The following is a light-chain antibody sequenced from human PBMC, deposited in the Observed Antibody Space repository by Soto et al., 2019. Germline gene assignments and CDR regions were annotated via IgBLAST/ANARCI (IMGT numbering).Light chain of an antibody. Sequence: IGLTQSPGTLSLSPGEGATLSCRASESVASSYLAWYQQIPGQAPRLLIYGASSRATGIPDRFSGSGSGTDFTLTITRLQTEDLAVYYCQKYGRSQWTSGKGNKVDIK. CDR3: QKYGRSQWT. CDR1: ESVASSY. J-gene: IGKJ1*01. CDR2: GAS. V-gene: IGKV3-20*01.